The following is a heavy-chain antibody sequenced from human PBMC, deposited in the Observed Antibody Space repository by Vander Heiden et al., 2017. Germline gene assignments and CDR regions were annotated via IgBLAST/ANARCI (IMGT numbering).Heavy chain of an antibody. Sequence: EVQLVESGGGLVQPGGSLRLSCAASGFTSRRSWISWVRQDPGKGREWGANIKIDGSEKYYVDSVKGRFTISRDNAKNSLYMKMNSLRAEDTAVYYCARNRGSSSWFVNQGYFDYWGQGTLVTVSS. D-gene: IGHD6-13*01. CDR2: IKIDGSEK. CDR1: GFTSRRSW. V-gene: IGHV3-7*01. J-gene: IGHJ4*02. CDR3: ARNRGSSSWFVNQGYFDY.